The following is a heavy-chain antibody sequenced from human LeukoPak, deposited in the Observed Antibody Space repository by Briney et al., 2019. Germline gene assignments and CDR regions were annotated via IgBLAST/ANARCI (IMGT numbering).Heavy chain of an antibody. Sequence: PGGSLRLYCPASGVTFSSYGMSWVRQAPGKGLEWVSGINWNGGSTGYADSVKGRFTISRDNAKNSLYLQMNSLRAEDTALYYCARGHRTNYDFWSGHYYYYYYMDVWGKGTTVTVSS. V-gene: IGHV3-20*04. CDR3: ARGHRTNYDFWSGHYYYYYYMDV. CDR1: GVTFSSYG. D-gene: IGHD3-3*01. CDR2: INWNGGST. J-gene: IGHJ6*03.